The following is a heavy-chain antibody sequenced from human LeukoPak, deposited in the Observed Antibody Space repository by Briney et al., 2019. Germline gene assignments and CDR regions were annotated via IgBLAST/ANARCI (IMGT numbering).Heavy chain of an antibody. J-gene: IGHJ4*02. Sequence: ASVKVFCKASGGTFSSYAISWVRQAPGQGLEWMGGIIPIFGTANYAQKFQGRVTITADESTSTAYMELSSLRSEDTAVYYCARGAGYCTNGVCYTCDYWGQGTLVTVSS. CDR3: ARGAGYCTNGVCYTCDY. V-gene: IGHV1-69*13. D-gene: IGHD2-8*01. CDR1: GGTFSSYA. CDR2: IIPIFGTA.